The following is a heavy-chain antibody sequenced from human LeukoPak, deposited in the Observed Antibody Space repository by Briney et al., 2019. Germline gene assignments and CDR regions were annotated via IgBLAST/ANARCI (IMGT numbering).Heavy chain of an antibody. V-gene: IGHV1-2*02. J-gene: IGHJ3*02. CDR1: GYTFTDYY. CDR3: ARDVGSSGYYGAVAFDI. Sequence: ASVKVSCKASGYTFTDYYMHWVRQAPGQGLQWMGWINPKSGGTNYAQKFQGRVTMTRDTSISTAYMGLSRLRSDDTAVYYCARDVGSSGYYGAVAFDIWGQGTMVTVSS. CDR2: INPKSGGT. D-gene: IGHD3-22*01.